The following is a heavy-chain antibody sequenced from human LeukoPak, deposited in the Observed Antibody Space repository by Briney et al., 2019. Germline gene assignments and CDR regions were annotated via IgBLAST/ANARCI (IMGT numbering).Heavy chain of an antibody. D-gene: IGHD3-3*01. CDR3: ARGGYYTLEYYYYMDV. V-gene: IGHV4-59*01. J-gene: IGHJ6*03. CDR2: IYYSGGT. CDR1: GGSISSYY. Sequence: SETLSLTCSVSGGSISSYYWSWIRQPPGKGLEWIGYIYYSGGTNYNPSLESRVTISVDTSKNQFSLKLSSVTAADTAIYYYARGGYYTLEYYYYMDVWGKGTTVTVSS.